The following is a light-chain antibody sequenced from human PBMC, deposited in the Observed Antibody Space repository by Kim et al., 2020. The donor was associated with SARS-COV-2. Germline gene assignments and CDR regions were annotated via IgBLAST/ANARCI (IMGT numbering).Light chain of an antibody. Sequence: ELTQPPSVSGAPGQRVTISCTGSSSNIGAGYDVNWYQQLPATAPKLLIYGNNNRPSGVPDRFSGSKSGTSASLAITGLQAEDEADYYCQSYDSGLSGSVFGGGTKVTVL. CDR2: GNN. V-gene: IGLV1-40*01. CDR1: SSNIGAGYD. J-gene: IGLJ2*01. CDR3: QSYDSGLSGSV.